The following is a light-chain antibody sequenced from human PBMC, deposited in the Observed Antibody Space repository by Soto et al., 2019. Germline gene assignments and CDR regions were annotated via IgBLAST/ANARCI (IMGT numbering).Light chain of an antibody. CDR3: QQRSNWLWT. CDR1: QSISSN. Sequence: ELAMTQSPAPMSVSPWARATLSCRASQSISSNLAWYQQKPGQAPKLLIYGASTRATGIPARFSGSGSGTDFTLTISRLDPDDFAVYYCQQRSNWLWTFGQGTKVDIK. V-gene: IGKV3-15*01. J-gene: IGKJ1*01. CDR2: GAS.